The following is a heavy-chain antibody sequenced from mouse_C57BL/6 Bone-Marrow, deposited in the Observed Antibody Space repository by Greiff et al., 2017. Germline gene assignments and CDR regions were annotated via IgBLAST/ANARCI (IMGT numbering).Heavy chain of an antibody. CDR3: TTFYGYDRLPFAY. V-gene: IGHV14-4*01. J-gene: IGHJ3*01. D-gene: IGHD2-2*01. Sequence: VQLQQSGAELVRPGASVKLSCTASGFNIKDDYMHWVKQRPEQGLEWIGWIDPENGDTEYASKFQGKATITADTSSNTAYLQLSSLTSEDTAVYYCTTFYGYDRLPFAYWGQGTLVTVSA. CDR1: GFNIKDDY. CDR2: IDPENGDT.